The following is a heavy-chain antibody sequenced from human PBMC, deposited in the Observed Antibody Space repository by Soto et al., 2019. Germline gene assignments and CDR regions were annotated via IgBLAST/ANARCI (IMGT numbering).Heavy chain of an antibody. Sequence: SETLSLTCAVYGGSFSGYYWSWIRQPPGKGLEWIGEINHSGSTNYNPSLKSRVTISVDTSKNQFSLKLSSVTAADTAVYYCAREPPDFWSGYQRNYYYYYMDVWGKGTTVTVSS. CDR1: GGSFSGYY. CDR2: INHSGST. CDR3: AREPPDFWSGYQRNYYYYYMDV. V-gene: IGHV4-34*01. D-gene: IGHD3-3*01. J-gene: IGHJ6*03.